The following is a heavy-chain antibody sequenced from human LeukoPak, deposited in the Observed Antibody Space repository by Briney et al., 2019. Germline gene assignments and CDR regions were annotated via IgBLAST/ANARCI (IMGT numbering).Heavy chain of an antibody. Sequence: SGPALVKPTPTLTLTCTFSGFSLTTSGMCVSWIRQPPGKALEWLARIDWDDDKYYSTSLKTRLTISKDTSKNQVVLTMTNMDPVDTATYYCARIRRDGYNLPFDYWGQGTLVTVSS. D-gene: IGHD5-24*01. CDR1: GFSLTTSGMC. CDR2: IDWDDDK. V-gene: IGHV2-70*11. CDR3: ARIRRDGYNLPFDY. J-gene: IGHJ4*02.